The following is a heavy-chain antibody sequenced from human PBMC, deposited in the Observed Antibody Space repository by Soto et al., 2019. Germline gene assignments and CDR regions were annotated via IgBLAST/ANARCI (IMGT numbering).Heavy chain of an antibody. CDR3: AREDGSSWYSGYYFDY. J-gene: IGHJ4*02. CDR2: ISYDGSNK. CDR1: GFTFSSYA. V-gene: IGHV3-30-3*01. Sequence: PGGSLRLSCAASGFTFSSYAMHWVRQAPGKGLEWVAVISYDGSNKYYADSVKGRFTISRGNSKNTLYLQMNSLRAEDTAVYYCAREDGSSWYSGYYFDYWGQGTLVTVSS. D-gene: IGHD6-13*01.